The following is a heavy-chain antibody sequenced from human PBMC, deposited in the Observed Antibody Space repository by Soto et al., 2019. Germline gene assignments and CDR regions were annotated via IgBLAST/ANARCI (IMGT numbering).Heavy chain of an antibody. CDR2: ISAYNGNT. Sequence: ASVKVSCKASGDTFTSYGISWVRQAPGQGLEWMGWISAYNGNTNYAQKLQGRVTMTTDTSTSTAYMELRSLRSDDTAVYYCARGKGRGYSYGYGAFDIWGQGTMVTVSS. D-gene: IGHD5-18*01. J-gene: IGHJ3*02. CDR1: GDTFTSYG. CDR3: ARGKGRGYSYGYGAFDI. V-gene: IGHV1-18*01.